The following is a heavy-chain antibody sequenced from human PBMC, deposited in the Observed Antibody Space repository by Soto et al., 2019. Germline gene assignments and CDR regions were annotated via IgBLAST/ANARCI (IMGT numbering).Heavy chain of an antibody. CDR3: ARDYGDYAFDY. Sequence: QVQLVQSGAEVKKPGASVKLSCKASGYSFTSYGISWVRQAPGQGLEWMGWISAYNGNTNYAQKLQGRVTMTTDTCTSTAYIELRSLRSDDTAVYYCARDYGDYAFDYWAREPWSPSPQ. CDR1: GYSFTSYG. CDR2: ISAYNGNT. V-gene: IGHV1-18*01. D-gene: IGHD4-17*01. J-gene: IGHJ4*02.